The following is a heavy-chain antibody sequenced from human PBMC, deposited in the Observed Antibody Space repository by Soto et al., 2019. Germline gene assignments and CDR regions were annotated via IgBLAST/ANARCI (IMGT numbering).Heavy chain of an antibody. Sequence: GGSLRLSCAASGFTFSSYWMSWVRQAPGKGLEWVANIKQDGSEKYYVDSVKGRFTISRDNAKNSLYLQMNSLRAEDTAVYYCARDEDCSSTSCYYYYYYGMDVWGQGTTVTAP. CDR1: GFTFSSYW. CDR2: IKQDGSEK. V-gene: IGHV3-7*01. D-gene: IGHD2-2*01. J-gene: IGHJ6*02. CDR3: ARDEDCSSTSCYYYYYYGMDV.